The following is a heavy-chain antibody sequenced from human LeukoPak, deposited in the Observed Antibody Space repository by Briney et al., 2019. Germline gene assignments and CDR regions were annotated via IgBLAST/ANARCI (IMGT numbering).Heavy chain of an antibody. CDR3: ARKSYGSGTLSGAWFDP. CDR1: GGSFSGYY. Sequence: SETLSLTCGVYGGSFSGYYWSWIRQPPGKGLEWIGEINHSGSTNYNPSLKSRVTISVDTSKNQFSLKLNSVTAADTAVYYCARKSYGSGTLSGAWFDPWGQGTLVTVSS. CDR2: INHSGST. D-gene: IGHD3-10*01. V-gene: IGHV4-34*01. J-gene: IGHJ5*02.